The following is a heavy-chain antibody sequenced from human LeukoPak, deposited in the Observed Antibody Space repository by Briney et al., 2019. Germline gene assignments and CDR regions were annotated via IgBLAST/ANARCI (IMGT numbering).Heavy chain of an antibody. CDR2: ISNSGSTM. D-gene: IGHD2-2*02. CDR3: ARVDIVVVPAATPAHPYYYYNDV. J-gene: IGHJ6*03. CDR1: GFTFSSFD. Sequence: PGGSLRLSCAASGFTFSSFDMNWVRQAPGKGLEWLSYISNSGSTMYYADSVKGRFTVPRDNSKNTLYLQMNSLRAEDTAVYYCARVDIVVVPAATPAHPYYYYNDVWGTGTTVTISS. V-gene: IGHV3-48*01.